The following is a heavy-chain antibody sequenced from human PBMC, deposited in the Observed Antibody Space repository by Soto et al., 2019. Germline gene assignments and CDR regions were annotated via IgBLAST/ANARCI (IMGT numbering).Heavy chain of an antibody. CDR2: INPNSGGT. CDR3: ARALYDSSGYYHYFDY. CDR1: GYTFTGYY. Sequence: QVQLVQSGAEVKKPGASVKVSCKASGYTFTGYYMHWVRQAPGQGLEWMGWINPNSGGTNYAQKFQGRVTMTRDTSISTAYMELSRLRSDDTAVYYCARALYDSSGYYHYFDYWGQGTLVTVSS. J-gene: IGHJ4*02. D-gene: IGHD3-22*01. V-gene: IGHV1-2*02.